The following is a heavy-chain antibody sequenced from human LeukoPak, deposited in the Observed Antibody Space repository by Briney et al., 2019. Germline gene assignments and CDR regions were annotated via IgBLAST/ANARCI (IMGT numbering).Heavy chain of an antibody. V-gene: IGHV3-11*01. CDR1: AFPFTDYY. J-gene: IGHJ4*02. CDR3: ATSQRKQWLILGPPGFDY. D-gene: IGHD6-19*01. CDR2: ICSSATTI. Sequence: GGSLRLSCALSAFPFTDYYKNCLPHAPGKGVEWVSSICSSATTIYYADSVRGRFTISRDNAKNSLYLQMDSLTAEDTAVYYCATSQRKQWLILGPPGFDYWGQGTLVTVSS.